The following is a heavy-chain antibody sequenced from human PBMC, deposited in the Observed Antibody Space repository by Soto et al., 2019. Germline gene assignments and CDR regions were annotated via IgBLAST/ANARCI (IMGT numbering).Heavy chain of an antibody. V-gene: IGHV1-18*01. CDR2: INTHNGNT. Sequence: QVQLEQSAPEVKKPGASVKVSCKASGYTFTTYGISWVRQAPGQGLEWLGWINTHNGNTNYAQNLQGRVIMTADTSTRTAYMELRSLRSDDTAIYYCTREGSAPYYYYGMDAWGQGTTVTVSS. CDR3: TREGSAPYYYYGMDA. CDR1: GYTFTTYG. D-gene: IGHD3-10*01. J-gene: IGHJ6*02.